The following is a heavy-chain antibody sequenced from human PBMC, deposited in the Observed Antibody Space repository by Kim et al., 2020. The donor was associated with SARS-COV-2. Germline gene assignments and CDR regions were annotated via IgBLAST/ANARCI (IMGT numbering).Heavy chain of an antibody. Sequence: GGSLRLSCAGSGFTFSNFNMNWVRQAPGKGLEWVSSITSSSSYIYYADSVKGRFTISRDNAKNSLYLQMNSLRAEDTAVYYCARGTHGYSGGWFWGQGILVTVS. V-gene: IGHV3-21*01. J-gene: IGHJ4*02. D-gene: IGHD6-19*01. CDR1: GFTFSNFN. CDR3: ARGTHGYSGGWF. CDR2: ITSSSSYI.